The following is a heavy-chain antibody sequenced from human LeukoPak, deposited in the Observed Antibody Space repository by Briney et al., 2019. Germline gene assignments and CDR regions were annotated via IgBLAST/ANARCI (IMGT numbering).Heavy chain of an antibody. CDR2: IYPGDSDT. CDR1: GYSFTSYW. Sequence: GESLKISCKGSGYSFTSYWIGWVRQMPGKGLEWMGIIYPGDSDTRYSPSFQGQVTISADKSISTAYLQWSSLKASDTAMYYCARQNYDYVWGSYRYGAFDIWGQGTMVTVSS. V-gene: IGHV5-51*01. J-gene: IGHJ3*02. D-gene: IGHD3-16*02. CDR3: ARQNYDYVWGSYRYGAFDI.